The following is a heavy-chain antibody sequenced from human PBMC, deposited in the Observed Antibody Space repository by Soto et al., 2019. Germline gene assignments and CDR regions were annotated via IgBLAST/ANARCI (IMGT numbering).Heavy chain of an antibody. CDR2: IIPLFGTT. V-gene: IGHV1-69*01. J-gene: IGHJ6*02. Sequence: QVQVVQSGVEVRSPGSSVKVSCKASGDTFKNCVISWVRQAPGQGLEWMGGIIPLFGTTDFAQRFQGRLTITTDEYTTTAYMELSRLRSEDTATYYCAAELGFGKLSVVWGQGTTVIVYS. CDR3: AAELGFGKLSVV. D-gene: IGHD3-10*01. CDR1: GDTFKNCV.